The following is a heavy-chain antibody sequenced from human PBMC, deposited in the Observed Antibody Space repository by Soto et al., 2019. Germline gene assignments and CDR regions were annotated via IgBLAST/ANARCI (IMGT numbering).Heavy chain of an antibody. Sequence: SETLSLTCTVSGGSISSSSYYWGWIRQPPGKGLEWIGSIYYSGSTYYNPSLKSRVTISVDTSKNQFSLKLSSVTAADTAVYYCARRENYYGSGPIGWFDPWGQRTLVTVSS. D-gene: IGHD3-10*01. V-gene: IGHV4-39*01. CDR2: IYYSGST. CDR1: GGSISSSSYY. J-gene: IGHJ5*02. CDR3: ARRENYYGSGPIGWFDP.